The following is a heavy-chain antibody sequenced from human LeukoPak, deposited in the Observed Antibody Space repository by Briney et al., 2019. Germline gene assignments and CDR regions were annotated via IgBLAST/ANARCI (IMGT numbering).Heavy chain of an antibody. CDR2: VYYSGST. CDR3: ARGGGYCSGGSCYSQFDY. J-gene: IGHJ4*02. V-gene: IGHV4-59*01. CDR1: GGSISSYY. Sequence: SETLSLXCTVSGGSISSYYWSWIRQPPGKGLEWIGYVYYSGSTNYNPSLKSRVTISVDTSKNQFSLKLSSVTAADTAVYYCARGGGYCSGGSCYSQFDYWGQGTLVTVSS. D-gene: IGHD2-15*01.